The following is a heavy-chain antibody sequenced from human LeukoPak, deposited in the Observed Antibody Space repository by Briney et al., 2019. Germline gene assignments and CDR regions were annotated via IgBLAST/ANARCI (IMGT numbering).Heavy chain of an antibody. CDR1: GYTFTGYY. J-gene: IGHJ4*02. V-gene: IGHV1-2*02. D-gene: IGHD6-13*01. CDR2: INPDNGGT. CDR3: ARVVDSSSRYYFDY. Sequence: GASVKVSCKASGYTFTGYYMYWVRQAPGKGLVWMGWINPDNGGTAYAQKFQGRVTMTRDPSISTAYMELSRLRSDDTAVYYCARVVDSSSRYYFDYWGQGTLVTVSS.